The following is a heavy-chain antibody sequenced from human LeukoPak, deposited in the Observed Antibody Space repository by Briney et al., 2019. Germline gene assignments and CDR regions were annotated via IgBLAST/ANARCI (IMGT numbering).Heavy chain of an antibody. V-gene: IGHV1-46*01. CDR3: ARDQRDYYDSSGYYHDAFDI. J-gene: IGHJ3*02. CDR1: GYTFTSYY. Sequence: ASVKVSCKASGYTFTSYYMHWVRQAPGQGFEWMGIINPSGGSTSYAQKFQGRVTMTRDTSTSTVYMELSSLRSEDTAVYYCARDQRDYYDSSGYYHDAFDIWGQGTMVTVSS. D-gene: IGHD3-22*01. CDR2: INPSGGST.